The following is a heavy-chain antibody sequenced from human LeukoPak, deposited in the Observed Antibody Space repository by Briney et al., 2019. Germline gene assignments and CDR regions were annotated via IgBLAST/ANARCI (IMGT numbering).Heavy chain of an antibody. CDR3: ARDPGIAAPSY. D-gene: IGHD6-13*01. J-gene: IGHJ4*02. CDR1: GFTFSSYS. Sequence: GGSLRLSCAASGFTFSSYSMNWVRQAPGKGLEWVSSISSSSSYIYYADSVKGRFTISRDNAKNSLYLQMNSLRAEDTAVYFCARDPGIAAPSYWGQGTLVTVSS. CDR2: ISSSSSYI. V-gene: IGHV3-21*01.